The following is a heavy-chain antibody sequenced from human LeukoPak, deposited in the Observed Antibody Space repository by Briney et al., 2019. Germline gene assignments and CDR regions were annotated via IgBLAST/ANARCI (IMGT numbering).Heavy chain of an antibody. Sequence: GGSLRLSCAASAFPFSNYRMSWVRQAPGKGLEWVANIRKDGSEINYVDSVKGRFTISRDNAKNSLYLQMNSLRVDDTAVYYCARDRGYSTFDYWGQGTLVAVSS. D-gene: IGHD4-23*01. CDR2: IRKDGSEI. V-gene: IGHV3-7*01. J-gene: IGHJ4*02. CDR3: ARDRGYSTFDY. CDR1: AFPFSNYR.